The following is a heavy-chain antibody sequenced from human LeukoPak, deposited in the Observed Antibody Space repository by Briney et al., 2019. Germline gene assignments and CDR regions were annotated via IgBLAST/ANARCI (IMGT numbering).Heavy chain of an antibody. CDR1: GYTFTGYY. CDR2: INPNSGGT. J-gene: IGHJ4*02. Sequence: GASVKVSCKASGYTFTGYYMHWVRQAPGQGLDWMGWINPNSGGTNYAQKFQGRVTMTRDTSISTAYMELSRLRSDDTAAYYCARDRAPLGDFWSGYYPPEIDYFDYWGQGTLVTVSS. V-gene: IGHV1-2*02. D-gene: IGHD3-3*01. CDR3: ARDRAPLGDFWSGYYPPEIDYFDY.